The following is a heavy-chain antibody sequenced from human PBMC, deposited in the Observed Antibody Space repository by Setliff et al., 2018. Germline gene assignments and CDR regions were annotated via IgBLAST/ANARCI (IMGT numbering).Heavy chain of an antibody. Sequence: SETLSLTCASSGGTFSDYYWTWIRQPPGKGLEWIGYFYNSGNTYYNPSLKSRFTISFDTPKNQFSLKLSSVTAADTAVYYCARVQRYKGAFDIWGQGTLVTVSS. CDR1: GGTFSDYY. CDR2: FYNSGNT. CDR3: ARVQRYKGAFDI. V-gene: IGHV4-34*09. J-gene: IGHJ3*02. D-gene: IGHD3-9*01.